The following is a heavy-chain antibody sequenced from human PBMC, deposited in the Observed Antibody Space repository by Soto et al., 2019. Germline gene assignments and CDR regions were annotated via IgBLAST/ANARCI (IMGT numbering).Heavy chain of an antibody. CDR2: ISYDGSQK. J-gene: IGHJ4*02. CDR3: AKDRVESGLGEVDY. Sequence: GALRLSCAASGFTFSSYGMHWVRQAPGKGQEGVAIISYDGSQKYYGDSVKGRFTISRDNSKNTLFLQMNSLRAEDTAVYYCAKDRVESGLGEVDYWGQGTLVTVYS. D-gene: IGHD3-16*01. CDR1: GFTFSSYG. V-gene: IGHV3-30*18.